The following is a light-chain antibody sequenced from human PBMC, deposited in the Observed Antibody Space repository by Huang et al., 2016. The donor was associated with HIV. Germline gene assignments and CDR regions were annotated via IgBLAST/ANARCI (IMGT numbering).Light chain of an antibody. Sequence: EIVLTQSPATLSLSPGERATLSCRTSPSVSSYLAWYQQKPGQAPRLLIYDASNRATGIPARFSGSGSGTDFTLTISSLEPEDFAVYYCQQRSTWPPYTFGQGTKLEIK. CDR1: PSVSSY. CDR2: DAS. J-gene: IGKJ2*01. V-gene: IGKV3-11*01. CDR3: QQRSTWPPYT.